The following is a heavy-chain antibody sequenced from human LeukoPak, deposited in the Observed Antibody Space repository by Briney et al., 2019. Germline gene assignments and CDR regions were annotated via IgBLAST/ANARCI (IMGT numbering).Heavy chain of an antibody. Sequence: SETLFLTCSVSGDSITSSYWSWIRQPPGKGLEWIGYIYYTGNTNDNPSLKSRVTVSMDTSKNQFSLKLSSVTAADTAVYYCARQYSSITPPDYWGQGTLVTVSS. CDR2: IYYTGNT. CDR1: GDSITSSY. J-gene: IGHJ4*02. V-gene: IGHV4-59*01. D-gene: IGHD6-13*01. CDR3: ARQYSSITPPDY.